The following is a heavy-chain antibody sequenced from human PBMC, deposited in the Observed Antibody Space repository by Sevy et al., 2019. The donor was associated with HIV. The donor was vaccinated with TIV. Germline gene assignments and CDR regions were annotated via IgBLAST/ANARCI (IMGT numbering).Heavy chain of an antibody. V-gene: IGHV3-30*14. CDR1: GFTFSSYA. CDR3: ASGGSGWSLDY. CDR2: ISYDGNNK. Sequence: GGSLRLSCAASGFTFSSYAVHWVRQAPGKGLEWVAFISYDGNNKYYPDSVKGRITISRDNPKKTLYLEMNSLRGEDTAVYYCASGGSGWSLDYWGQGTLVTVSS. J-gene: IGHJ4*02. D-gene: IGHD6-19*01.